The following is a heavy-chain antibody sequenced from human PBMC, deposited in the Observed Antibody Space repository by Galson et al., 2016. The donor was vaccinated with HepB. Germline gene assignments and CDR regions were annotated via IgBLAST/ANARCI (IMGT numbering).Heavy chain of an antibody. D-gene: IGHD6-13*01. J-gene: IGHJ6*02. V-gene: IGHV3-48*03. CDR2: SRYSGTI. CDR1: GFSLSNYE. CDR3: VRGSGKSWYAYRRSYYYTMEV. Sequence: SLRLSCAVSGFSLSNYEMNWVRQAPGKGLEWLSYSRYSGTIYYADSVKGRFTISRDNAENSLHLQMINVGADDTAVYYCVRGSGKSWYAYRRSYYYTMEVWGRGTTVIVSS.